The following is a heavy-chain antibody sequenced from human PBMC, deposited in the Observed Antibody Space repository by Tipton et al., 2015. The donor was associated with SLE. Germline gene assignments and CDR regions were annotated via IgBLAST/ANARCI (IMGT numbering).Heavy chain of an antibody. D-gene: IGHD1-26*01. CDR2: IWYDGSNK. V-gene: IGHV3-30*18. CDR3: AKEPYSGSFLNWYFDL. CDR1: GFTFSSYG. J-gene: IGHJ2*01. Sequence: QLVQSGGGVVQPGRSLRLSCAASGFTFSSYGMHWVRQAPGKGLEWVAVIWYDGSNKYYADSVKGRFTISRDNSKNTLYLQMNSLRAEDTAVYYCAKEPYSGSFLNWYFDLWGRGTLVTVSS.